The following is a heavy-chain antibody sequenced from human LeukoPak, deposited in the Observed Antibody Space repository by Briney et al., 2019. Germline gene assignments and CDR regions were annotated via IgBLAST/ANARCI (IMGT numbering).Heavy chain of an antibody. CDR3: ARHGNFDH. V-gene: IGHV1-18*01. Sequence: GASVKVSCKAFGYTFTTYGVSWVRQAPGQGLEWMGWISTYDGDTEYPQKLQGRVTMTTDTSTSTAYMELRSLRSDDTAVYYCARHGNFDHWGQGTLVTVSS. CDR1: GYTFTTYG. CDR2: ISTYDGDT. J-gene: IGHJ4*02.